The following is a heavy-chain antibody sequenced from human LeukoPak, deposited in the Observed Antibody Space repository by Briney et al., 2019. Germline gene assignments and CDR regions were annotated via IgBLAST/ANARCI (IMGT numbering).Heavy chain of an antibody. CDR3: AKGTATDDDY. J-gene: IGHJ4*02. Sequence: GGSLRLFCAASGFTFSSYAMSWVRQAPGKGLECVSAISGSGGSTYYADSVKGRFTISRDNSKNTLYLQMNSLRTEDKAVYYCAKGTATDDDYWGQGHLVTVSS. V-gene: IGHV3-23*01. CDR1: GFTFSSYA. D-gene: IGHD5-18*01. CDR2: ISGSGGST.